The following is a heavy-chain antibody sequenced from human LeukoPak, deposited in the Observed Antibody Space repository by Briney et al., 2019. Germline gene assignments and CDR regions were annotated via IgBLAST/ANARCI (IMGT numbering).Heavy chain of an antibody. CDR1: GYTFTGYY. D-gene: IGHD3-16*02. Sequence: ASVKVSCKASGYTFTGYYMHWVRQAPGQGLEWMGWINPNSGGTNYAQKFQGRVTMTRDTSISTAYMELSRLRSDDTAVYYCATGPPYVWGSYRPNDAFDIWGQGTMVTVSS. V-gene: IGHV1-2*02. CDR3: ATGPPYVWGSYRPNDAFDI. CDR2: INPNSGGT. J-gene: IGHJ3*02.